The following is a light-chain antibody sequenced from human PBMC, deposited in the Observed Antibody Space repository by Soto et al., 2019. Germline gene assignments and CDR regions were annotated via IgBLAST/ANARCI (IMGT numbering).Light chain of an antibody. V-gene: IGKV1-5*01. CDR1: QSISSW. Sequence: DLQMTQSPSTLSASVGDRVTITCRASQSISSWLAWYQQKPGKAPKLLIYDASSLESGVPLRFSGSGSGTEFTLTISSLQPDDFATYYCQQYNSYSWTFGQGTKVEIK. CDR2: DAS. J-gene: IGKJ1*01. CDR3: QQYNSYSWT.